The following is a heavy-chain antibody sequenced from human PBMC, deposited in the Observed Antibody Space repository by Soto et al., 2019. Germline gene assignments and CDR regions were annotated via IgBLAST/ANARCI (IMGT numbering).Heavy chain of an antibody. Sequence: GASVKVSCKASGYIFSSFGISWVRQVPGQGLEWMGGINTYNGDTNYAQKFQGRVTMTTDTSTSTAYMELRSLRSDDTAVYYCARDPAIVGANYLDCWGQGTLVTVSS. CDR2: INTYNGDT. J-gene: IGHJ4*02. CDR1: GYIFSSFG. D-gene: IGHD1-26*01. V-gene: IGHV1-18*01. CDR3: ARDPAIVGANYLDC.